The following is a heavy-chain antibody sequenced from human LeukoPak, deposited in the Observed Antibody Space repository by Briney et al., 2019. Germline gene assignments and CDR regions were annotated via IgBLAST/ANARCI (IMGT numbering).Heavy chain of an antibody. J-gene: IGHJ4*02. CDR3: AATLGGYCSGGSCYSSDY. Sequence: ASVKVSCKDPGYTLTSSGLSWVRQGPGQGLEWMGWFCVYNGNTDYAQTLQSGVTLTTETTTSTAYLELRSRRSDDTAVYYCAATLGGYCSGGSCYSSDYWGQGTLVTVSS. V-gene: IGHV1-18*04. CDR2: FCVYNGNT. CDR1: GYTLTSSG. D-gene: IGHD2-15*01.